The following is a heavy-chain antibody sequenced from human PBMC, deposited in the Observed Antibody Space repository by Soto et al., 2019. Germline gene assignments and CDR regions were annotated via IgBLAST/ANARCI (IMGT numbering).Heavy chain of an antibody. CDR2: ISSSSSTI. CDR1: GFTFSSYG. Sequence: PGGSLRLSCAASGFTFSSYGMNWVRQAPGKGLEWVSYISSSSSTIYYADSVKGRFTISRDNAKNSLYLQMNSLRDEDTAVYYCASSPDCGGDCYSTYNNWFDPWGQGTLVTVS. CDR3: ASSPDCGGDCYSTYNNWFDP. D-gene: IGHD2-21*02. V-gene: IGHV3-48*02. J-gene: IGHJ5*02.